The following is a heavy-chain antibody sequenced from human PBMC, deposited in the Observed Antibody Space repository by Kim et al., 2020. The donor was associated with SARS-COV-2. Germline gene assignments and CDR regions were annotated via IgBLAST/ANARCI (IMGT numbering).Heavy chain of an antibody. D-gene: IGHD3-10*01. Sequence: SETLSLTCAVYGGSFSGYYWSWIRQPPGKGLEWIGEINHSGSTNYNPSLKSRVTISVDTSKNQFSLKLSSVTAADTAVYYCARGAYYYGSGSYYYRTKHSNYYYGMDVWGQGTTVTVSS. J-gene: IGHJ6*02. CDR2: INHSGST. CDR3: ARGAYYYGSGSYYYRTKHSNYYYGMDV. CDR1: GGSFSGYY. V-gene: IGHV4-34*01.